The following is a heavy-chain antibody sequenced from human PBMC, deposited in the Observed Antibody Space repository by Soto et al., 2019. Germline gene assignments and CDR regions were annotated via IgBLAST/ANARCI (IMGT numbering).Heavy chain of an antibody. CDR3: AKYGGGATSGWYFDL. Sequence: EVQLLESGGGLVQPGGSLRLSCAASRFTFSTYIMSWLRQAPGKGLEWVSGISGSGGTRYYADSVKGRFTISRDNSKSTLYLQMSSLRAEDTAVYYCAKYGGGATSGWYFDLWGRGTLVTVSS. V-gene: IGHV3-23*01. CDR1: RFTFSTYI. D-gene: IGHD3-16*01. CDR2: ISGSGGTR. J-gene: IGHJ2*01.